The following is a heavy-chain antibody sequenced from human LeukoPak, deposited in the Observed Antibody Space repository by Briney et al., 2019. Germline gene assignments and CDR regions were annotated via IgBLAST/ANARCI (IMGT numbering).Heavy chain of an antibody. J-gene: IGHJ5*02. V-gene: IGHV4-4*07. CDR3: ARQFRYDYVWGSYRPTNWFDP. CDR1: GGSISSYY. D-gene: IGHD3-16*02. CDR2: IYTTGST. Sequence: PSETLSLTCTVSGGSISSYYWSWIRQPPGKGLEWIGRIYTTGSTNYNPSLKSRVTMSVDTSKNQFSLTLSSVTAADTAVYYCARQFRYDYVWGSYRPTNWFDPWGQGTLVTVSS.